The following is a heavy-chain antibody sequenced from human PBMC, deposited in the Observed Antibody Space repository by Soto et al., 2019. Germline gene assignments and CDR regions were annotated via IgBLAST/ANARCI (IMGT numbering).Heavy chain of an antibody. CDR1: GDSVSGDSAA. V-gene: IGHV6-1*01. CDR2: TYYRSRWYN. J-gene: IGHJ6*03. Sequence: QVQLQESGPGLVKPSQTLSVSCAISGDSVSGDSAAWNWVRLSPSRGLEWLARTYYRSRWYNDYALSVRRRITVHADTSKNQFSVQLTSVTPEDTAIYFCAGTTSHHWLYMDVWGRGTTVTVSS. D-gene: IGHD1-1*01. CDR3: AGTTSHHWLYMDV.